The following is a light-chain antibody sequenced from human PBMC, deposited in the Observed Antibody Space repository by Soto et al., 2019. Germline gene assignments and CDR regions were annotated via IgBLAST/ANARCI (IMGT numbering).Light chain of an antibody. J-gene: IGKJ2*01. CDR1: QSISNS. Sequence: DIQMTQSLSSLSASVGDTVTITCRASQSISNSLSWYPQKPGKAPKFLIYVASTLQRGVPSRFSGSGSGTDFTLTISSLQPEDVATYYCQQTFSPPYTFGQGTKLEIK. CDR2: VAS. V-gene: IGKV1-39*01. CDR3: QQTFSPPYT.